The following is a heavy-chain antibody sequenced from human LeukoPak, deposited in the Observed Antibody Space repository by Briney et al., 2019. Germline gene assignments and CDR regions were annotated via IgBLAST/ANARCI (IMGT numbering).Heavy chain of an antibody. CDR1: GVSISSSNSY. J-gene: IGHJ4*02. CDR3: ARQTGSGLFILP. D-gene: IGHD3/OR15-3a*01. CDR2: IYYSGNT. Sequence: SETLSLTCTVSGVSISSSNSYWGWIRQPPGKGLEWIGSIYYSGNTYCNASLKSQVSISIDTSKNQFSLRLTSVTAADTAVYYCARQTGSGLFILPGGQGTLVTVSS. V-gene: IGHV4-39*01.